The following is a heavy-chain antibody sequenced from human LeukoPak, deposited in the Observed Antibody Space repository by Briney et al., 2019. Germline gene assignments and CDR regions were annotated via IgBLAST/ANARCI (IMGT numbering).Heavy chain of an antibody. V-gene: IGHV1-2*02. D-gene: IGHD2-2*01. CDR1: GYSFTNYG. CDR3: AREDCSSTSCNDAFDI. J-gene: IGHJ3*02. CDR2: INPNSGGT. Sequence: ASVKVSCKASGYSFTNYGINWVRQAPGQGLEWMGWINPNSGGTNYAQKFQGRVTMTRDTSISTAYMELSRLRSDDTAVYYCAREDCSSTSCNDAFDIWGQGTMVTVSS.